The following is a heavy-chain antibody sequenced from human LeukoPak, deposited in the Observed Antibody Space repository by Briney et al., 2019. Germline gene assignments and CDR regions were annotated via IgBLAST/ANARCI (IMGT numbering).Heavy chain of an antibody. CDR2: ISWNSGSI. J-gene: IGHJ4*02. CDR3: AKGRYYYDSSGYDY. Sequence: PGRSLRLSCAASGFTFDDYAMHWVRQAPGKGLEWVSGISWNSGSIGYADSAKGRFTISRDNAKNSLYLQMNSLRAEDMALYYCAKGRYYYDSSGYDYWGQGTLVTVSS. CDR1: GFTFDDYA. V-gene: IGHV3-9*03. D-gene: IGHD3-22*01.